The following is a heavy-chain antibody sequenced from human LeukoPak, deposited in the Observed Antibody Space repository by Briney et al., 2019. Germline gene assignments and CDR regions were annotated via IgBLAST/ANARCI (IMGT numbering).Heavy chain of an antibody. V-gene: IGHV3-30*02. CDR2: IRYDGSNK. CDR3: AKDSGPMLYYFDY. Sequence: GGSLRLSCAASGFTFSSYGMHWVRQAPGKGLEWVAFIRYDGSNKYYADSVKGRFTISRDNSKNTLYLQMNSLRAEDTAVYYCAKDSGPMLYYFDYWGQGTLVTVSS. J-gene: IGHJ4*02. CDR1: GFTFSSYG. D-gene: IGHD3-10*01.